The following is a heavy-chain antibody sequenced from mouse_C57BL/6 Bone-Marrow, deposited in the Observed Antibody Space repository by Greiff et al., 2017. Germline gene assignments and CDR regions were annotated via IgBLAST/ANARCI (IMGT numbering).Heavy chain of an antibody. CDR1: GYTFTDYY. Sequence: VQLQQSGPELVKPGASVKISCKASGYTFTDYYMNWVKQSHGKSLEWIGDINPNNGGTSYNQKFKGKATLTVDKPSSTAYMQLSSLTSEDSAVYYCARLLGRGYWGQGTTLTVSS. J-gene: IGHJ2*01. CDR3: ARLLGRGY. CDR2: INPNNGGT. V-gene: IGHV1-26*01. D-gene: IGHD4-1*01.